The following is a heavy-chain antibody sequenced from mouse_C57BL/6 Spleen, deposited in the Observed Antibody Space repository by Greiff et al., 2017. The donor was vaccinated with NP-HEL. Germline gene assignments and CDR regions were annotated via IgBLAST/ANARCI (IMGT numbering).Heavy chain of an antibody. D-gene: IGHD2-5*01. CDR2: IRLKSDNYAT. J-gene: IGHJ3*01. Sequence: DVHLVESGGGLVQPGGSMKLSCVSSGFTFSNYWMNWVRQSPEKGLEWVAQIRLKSDNYATHYAESVKGRFTISRDDSKSSVYLQMNNLRAEDTGIYYCTVGSKGAYWGQGTLVTVSA. CDR1: GFTFSNYW. CDR3: TVGSKGAY. V-gene: IGHV6-3*01.